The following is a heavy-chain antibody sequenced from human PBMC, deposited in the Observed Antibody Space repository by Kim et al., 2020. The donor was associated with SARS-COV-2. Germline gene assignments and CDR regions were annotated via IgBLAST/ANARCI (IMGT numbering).Heavy chain of an antibody. Sequence: SVKVSCKASGYSFTGYYIHWVRQAPGQGLEWMGWIIPIFGTANYAQKFQGRVTITADESTSTAYMELSSLRSEDTAVYYCARAGGAARPTIYYYYGMDVWGQGTTVTVSS. CDR2: IIPIFGTA. CDR3: ARAGGAARPTIYYYYGMDV. D-gene: IGHD6-6*01. V-gene: IGHV1-69*13. CDR1: GYSFTGYY. J-gene: IGHJ6*02.